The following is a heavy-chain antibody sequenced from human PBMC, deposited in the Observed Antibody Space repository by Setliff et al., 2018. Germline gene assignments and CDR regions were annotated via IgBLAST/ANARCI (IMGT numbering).Heavy chain of an antibody. Sequence: SLRLSCAASGFTFSSYAMHWVRQAPGKGLEWVAVISYDGSNKYYADSVKGRCTISRDNSKNTLYLQINSLRADDTAVYYCARSYHVDTATVPHYWGQGTLVTVSS. V-gene: IGHV3-30-3*01. CDR2: ISYDGSNK. CDR3: ARSYHVDTATVPHY. D-gene: IGHD5-18*01. J-gene: IGHJ4*02. CDR1: GFTFSSYA.